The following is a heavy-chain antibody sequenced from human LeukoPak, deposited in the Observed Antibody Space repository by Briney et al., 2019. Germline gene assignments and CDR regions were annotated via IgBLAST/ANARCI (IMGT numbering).Heavy chain of an antibody. Sequence: GGSLRLSCAASGFTFSSYEMNWVRQAPGKGLEWVANIKQDGSEKYYVDSVKGRFTISRDNAKNSLYLQMNSLRAEDTAVYYCARTLVPYYYYYMDVWGKGTTVTISS. CDR1: GFTFSSYE. D-gene: IGHD3-9*01. J-gene: IGHJ6*03. CDR3: ARTLVPYYYYYMDV. V-gene: IGHV3-7*01. CDR2: IKQDGSEK.